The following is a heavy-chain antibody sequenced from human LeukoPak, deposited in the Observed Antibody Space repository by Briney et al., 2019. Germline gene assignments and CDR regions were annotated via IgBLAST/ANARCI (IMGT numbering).Heavy chain of an antibody. J-gene: IGHJ4*02. CDR3: ARDRASAGGFDY. CDR2: IYYSGTT. CDR1: GGSVSSGSYY. D-gene: IGHD2-15*01. V-gene: IGHV4-61*01. Sequence: PSETLSLTCTVSGGSVSSGSYYWSWIRQPPGKGLEWIGYIYYSGTTNYNPSLQSRVTISVATSKNQFSLKLSSVTAADTALYYCARDRASAGGFDYWGQGTLVTVSS.